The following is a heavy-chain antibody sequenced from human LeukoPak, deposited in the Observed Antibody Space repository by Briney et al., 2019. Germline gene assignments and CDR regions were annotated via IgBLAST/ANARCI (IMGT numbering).Heavy chain of an antibody. J-gene: IGHJ4*02. CDR2: IKQDGSEK. D-gene: IGHD3-3*01. Sequence: GRSLRLSCAASGFTFSSYAMHWVRQAPGKGLEWVANIKQDGSEKYYVDSVKGRFTISRDNAKNSLYLQMNSLRAEDTAVYYCAEYRPLDFWSGYSHFDYWGQGTLVTVSS. CDR3: AEYRPLDFWSGYSHFDY. CDR1: GFTFSSYA. V-gene: IGHV3-7*01.